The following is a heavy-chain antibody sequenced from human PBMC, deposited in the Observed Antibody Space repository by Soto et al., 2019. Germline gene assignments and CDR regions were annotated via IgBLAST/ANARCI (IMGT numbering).Heavy chain of an antibody. J-gene: IGHJ4*02. V-gene: IGHV3-72*01. CDR2: TRDKPNSYTT. D-gene: IGHD3-3*01. CDR1: GFSVSDHY. Sequence: GGSLRLSCAASGFSVSDHYMDWVRQAPGKGLEWVGRTRDKPNSYTTEYAASVKGRFTISRDDSKNSMYLQMNSLKTEDTAVYYCARLVRSAYYVDYWGQGTLVTVSS. CDR3: ARLVRSAYYVDY.